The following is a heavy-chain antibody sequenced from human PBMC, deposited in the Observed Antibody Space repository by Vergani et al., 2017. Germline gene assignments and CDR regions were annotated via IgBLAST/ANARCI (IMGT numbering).Heavy chain of an antibody. CDR2: IYSGDET. CDR1: GSTVSGNY. Sequence: EVQLMESGGRVVRPGGSLRLSCAASGSTVSGNYMTWVRQAPWKGLEWVSHIYSGDETYYADSVKGRVTISRDTSKNTLHLQINNLRVEDTAVYYCARGNYYGAGTYVDPWGQGTLVTVSS. V-gene: IGHV3-66*02. J-gene: IGHJ5*02. CDR3: ARGNYYGAGTYVDP. D-gene: IGHD3-10*01.